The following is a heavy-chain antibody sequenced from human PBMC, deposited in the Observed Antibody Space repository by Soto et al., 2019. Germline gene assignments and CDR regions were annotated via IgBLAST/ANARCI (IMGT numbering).Heavy chain of an antibody. J-gene: IGHJ4*02. CDR2: ISSSSTI. Sequence: GGSLRFSCAASGFTFSSYSMNWVRQAPGKGLEWVSYISSSSTIYYADSVKGRFTISRDNAKNTLYLQMNSLRVEDTAVYYCASRLQIWSWGQGTLVTVSS. D-gene: IGHD5-18*01. CDR3: ASRLQIWS. CDR1: GFTFSSYS. V-gene: IGHV3-48*04.